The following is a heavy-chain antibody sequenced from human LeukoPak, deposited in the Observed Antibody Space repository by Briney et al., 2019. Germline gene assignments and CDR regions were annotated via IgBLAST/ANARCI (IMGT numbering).Heavy chain of an antibody. D-gene: IGHD6-6*01. CDR3: AKTNTGSSSQSDSFDI. J-gene: IGHJ3*02. CDR1: GFIFSYYA. V-gene: IGHV3-23*01. Sequence: GGSLRLSCADSGFIFSYYAMTWGRQAPGKGVERGSAIRGSGTSTYYADSVQGRFTTSRDNSKNTLYLQMNSLRAEDTAVYYCAKTNTGSSSQSDSFDIWGQGTMVTVSS. CDR2: IRGSGTST.